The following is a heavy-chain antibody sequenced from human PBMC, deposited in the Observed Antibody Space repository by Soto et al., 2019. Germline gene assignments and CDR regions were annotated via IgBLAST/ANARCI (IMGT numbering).Heavy chain of an antibody. D-gene: IGHD4-17*01. CDR2: IKRTANAETP. CDR3: LTDPGEYETS. V-gene: IGHV3-15*01. CDR1: GSTFINAW. J-gene: IGHJ5*02. Sequence: EQQLVESGGGLVKPGESLRLSCAVSGSTFINAWMSWVRQSPVRGLEWVARIKRTANAETPDYAAPVKGRFIISREDSKNMLYLQINNLKAEDTAVYYCLTDPGEYETSWGQGTLVTVSS.